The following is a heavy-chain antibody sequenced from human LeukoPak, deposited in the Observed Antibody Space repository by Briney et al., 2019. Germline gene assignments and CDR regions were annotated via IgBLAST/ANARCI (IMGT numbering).Heavy chain of an antibody. D-gene: IGHD2-2*01. CDR1: AFIFSGHW. V-gene: IGHV4-34*01. J-gene: IGHJ5*02. CDR3: ARGLSGGKYQLRWFDP. CDR2: INHSGST. Sequence: GSLRLSCEGSAFIFSGHWMNWVRQTPGKGLEWIGEINHSGSTNYNPSLKSRVTISVDTSKNQFSLKLSSVTAADTAVYYCARGLSGGKYQLRWFDPWGQGTLVTVSS.